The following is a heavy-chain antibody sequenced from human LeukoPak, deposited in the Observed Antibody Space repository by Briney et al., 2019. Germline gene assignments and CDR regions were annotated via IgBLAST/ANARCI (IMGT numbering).Heavy chain of an antibody. CDR2: ISYDGSNK. V-gene: IGHV3-30*04. CDR1: GFTFSSYA. J-gene: IGHJ4*02. CDR3: ARDMYYYDSSGYW. Sequence: GRSLRLSCADSGFTFSSYAMHWVRQAPGKGREGGAVISYDGSNKYYAASVKGRFTISRDNSKNTLYLQMNSLRAEDTAVYYCARDMYYYDSSGYWGGQGTLVTVSS. D-gene: IGHD3-22*01.